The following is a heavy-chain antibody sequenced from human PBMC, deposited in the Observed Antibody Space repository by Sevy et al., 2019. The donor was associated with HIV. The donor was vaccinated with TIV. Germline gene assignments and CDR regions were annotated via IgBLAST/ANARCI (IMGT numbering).Heavy chain of an antibody. V-gene: IGHV3-23*01. CDR1: GFTFSSYA. CDR2: MSGSGGST. J-gene: IGHJ4*02. Sequence: GGCLRLSCAASGFTFSSYAMSWVRQAPGKGLEWVSAMSGSGGSTYYADSVKGRFTISRDNSKNTLYLQMNSLRAEDTAVYYCAKNGRRGGQLGDFDYWGQGTLVTVSS. D-gene: IGHD3-10*01. CDR3: AKNGRRGGQLGDFDY.